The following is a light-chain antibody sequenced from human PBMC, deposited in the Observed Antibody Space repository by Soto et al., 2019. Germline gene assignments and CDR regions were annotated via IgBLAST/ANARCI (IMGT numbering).Light chain of an antibody. CDR1: HSVSSS. J-gene: IGKJ5*01. CDR2: GAS. CDR3: QQRKNWPPIT. V-gene: IGKV3-15*01. Sequence: VVMTQSPATLSVSPGERATLSCRASHSVSSSLAWYQQKPGQAPRLLISGASTRAAGIPARFSGSGSGTVFTLTIGSLEPEDSAVYYCQQRKNWPPITFGQGTRLEIK.